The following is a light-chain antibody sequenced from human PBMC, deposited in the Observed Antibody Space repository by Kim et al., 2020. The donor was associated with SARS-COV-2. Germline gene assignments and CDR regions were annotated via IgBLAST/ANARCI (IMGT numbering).Light chain of an antibody. V-gene: IGKV3-20*01. CDR1: QSVSSSY. Sequence: EIVLTQSPGTLSLSPGERATLSCRASQSVSSSYLAWYQQKPGQAPRLLIYGASSRATGIPDRFSGSGSGTDFTLTISRLEPEDFAVYYWQQYGSSPYTFGQGTKLGI. J-gene: IGKJ2*01. CDR3: QQYGSSPYT. CDR2: GAS.